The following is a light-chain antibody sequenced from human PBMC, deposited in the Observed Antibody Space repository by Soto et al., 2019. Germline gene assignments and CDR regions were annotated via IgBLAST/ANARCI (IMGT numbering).Light chain of an antibody. CDR2: EDN. V-gene: IGLV1-51*02. J-gene: IGLJ1*01. CDR1: SSNIENNY. Sequence: QSALTQPPSVSAAPGQRVTISCSGSSSNIENNYVSRYRQLPGTAPNLLIYEDNKRPSGIPDRFSGSKSGTSATLGITGLETGDEADYYCATWDSSLSGGVFGTGTKVTVL. CDR3: ATWDSSLSGGV.